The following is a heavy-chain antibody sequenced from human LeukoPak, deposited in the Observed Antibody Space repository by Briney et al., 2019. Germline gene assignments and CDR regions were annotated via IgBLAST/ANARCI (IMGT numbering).Heavy chain of an antibody. CDR3: AKVPSGSYSFDP. CDR2: ISGSGGST. J-gene: IGHJ5*02. Sequence: TGGSLRLSCAASGFTFSSYAMSWVRQAPGKGLEWVSAISGSGGSTYYADSVKGRFTISRDNSKNTLYLQMNSLRAEDTAVYYCAKVPSGSYSFDPWGQGTLVTVSS. V-gene: IGHV3-23*01. CDR1: GFTFSSYA. D-gene: IGHD1-26*01.